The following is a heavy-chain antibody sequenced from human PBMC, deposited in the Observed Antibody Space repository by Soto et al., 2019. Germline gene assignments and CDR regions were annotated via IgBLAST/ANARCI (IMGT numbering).Heavy chain of an antibody. CDR1: GFTFISYA. Sequence: EVPLLESGGCLVQPGGSLRLSCAASGFTFISYAITWVRQAPGKGLEWVSVIRGSGDRTYYADSVKGRFTISRDNSKNTLYQQMNSLRAEDTAVYYCASGRGRYFYYGMDVWGQGTTVTVSS. CDR3: ASGRGRYFYYGMDV. J-gene: IGHJ6*02. V-gene: IGHV3-23*01. D-gene: IGHD1-26*01. CDR2: IRGSGDRT.